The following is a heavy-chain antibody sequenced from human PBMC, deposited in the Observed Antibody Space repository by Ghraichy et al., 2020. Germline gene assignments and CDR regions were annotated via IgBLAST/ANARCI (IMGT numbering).Heavy chain of an antibody. D-gene: IGHD3-10*01. CDR3: AKDRLVFSGDAFDI. J-gene: IGHJ3*02. Sequence: GGSLRLSCAASGFTFSSYGMHWVRQAPGKGLEWVAFIRYDGSNKYYADSVKGRFTISRDNSKNTLYLQMNSLRAEDTAVYYCAKDRLVFSGDAFDIWGQGTMVTVSS. CDR1: GFTFSSYG. V-gene: IGHV3-30*02. CDR2: IRYDGSNK.